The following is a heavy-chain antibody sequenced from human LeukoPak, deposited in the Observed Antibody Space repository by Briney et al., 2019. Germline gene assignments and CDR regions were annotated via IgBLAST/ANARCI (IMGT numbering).Heavy chain of an antibody. CDR1: GFTFSTYW. CDR3: ARDSAGNDY. J-gene: IGHJ4*02. V-gene: IGHV3-7*01. Sequence: GGSLRLSCAASGFTFSTYWMSWVRQTPGKGLEWVANIKQDGSEKYYVDSVKGRFTISRDNAKNSLYLQMNSLRAEDTAMYYCARDSAGNDYWGQGTLVNVSS. D-gene: IGHD6-13*01. CDR2: IKQDGSEK.